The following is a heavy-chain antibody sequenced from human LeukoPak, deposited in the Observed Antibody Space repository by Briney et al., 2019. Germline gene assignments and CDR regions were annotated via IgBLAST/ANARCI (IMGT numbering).Heavy chain of an antibody. CDR1: GGSISSYY. Sequence: SETLSLTCTVSGGSISSYYWSWIRQPPGKGLEWIGYIYYSGSTNYNPSLKSRVTISVDTSKNQFSLKLSSVPAADTAVYYCARAFGGDWGGYREFDYWGQGTLVTVSS. D-gene: IGHD3-16*02. CDR2: IYYSGST. CDR3: ARAFGGDWGGYREFDY. V-gene: IGHV4-59*01. J-gene: IGHJ4*02.